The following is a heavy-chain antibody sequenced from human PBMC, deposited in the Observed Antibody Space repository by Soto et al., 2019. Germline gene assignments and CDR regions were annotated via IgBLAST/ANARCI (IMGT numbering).Heavy chain of an antibody. V-gene: IGHV3-23*01. Sequence: EVQLLESGGGLVQPGGSLRLSCAASGFTFSSYAMSWVRQAPGKGLEWVSAISGSGGRTYYADAVMGRFTISRDNSNNTLSLPMNSLRAEDTAVYYCASMSSSWYSQNWFDPWGQGTLVTVSS. CDR3: ASMSSSWYSQNWFDP. D-gene: IGHD6-13*01. CDR2: ISGSGGRT. J-gene: IGHJ5*02. CDR1: GFTFSSYA.